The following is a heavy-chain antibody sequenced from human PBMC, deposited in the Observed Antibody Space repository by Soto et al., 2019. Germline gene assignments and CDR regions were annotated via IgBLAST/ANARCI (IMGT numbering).Heavy chain of an antibody. J-gene: IGHJ6*02. CDR2: IYHSGST. CDR3: ARDPGRTNYYYYGMDV. V-gene: IGHV4-30-4*01. Sequence: SETLSLTCTVSGGSISSGDYYWSWIRQPPGKGLEWIGYIYHSGSTYYNPSLKSRVTISVDTSKNQFSLKLSSVTAADTAVYYCARDPGRTNYYYYGMDVWGQGTTVTVSS. CDR1: GGSISSGDYY.